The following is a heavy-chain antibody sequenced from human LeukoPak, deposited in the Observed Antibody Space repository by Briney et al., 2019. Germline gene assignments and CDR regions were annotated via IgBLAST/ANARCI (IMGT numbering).Heavy chain of an antibody. CDR1: GYTFTSYG. V-gene: IGHV1-18*01. J-gene: IGHJ4*02. D-gene: IGHD4-4*01. CDR3: ARATLDYKVDY. CDR2: ISAYNGNT. Sequence: GASVKVSCKASGYTFTSYGISWVRQAPGQGLEWMGWISAYNGNTNYAQKFQGRVTMTRDTSTSTVYMELSSLRSEDTAVYYCARATLDYKVDYWGQGTLVTVSS.